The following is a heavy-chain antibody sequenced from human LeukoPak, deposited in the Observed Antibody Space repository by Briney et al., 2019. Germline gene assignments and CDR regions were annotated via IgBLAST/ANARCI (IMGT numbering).Heavy chain of an antibody. CDR2: INHSGST. Sequence: SETLSHTCAVYGGSFSGYYWSWIRQPPGKGLEWIGEINHSGSTNYNPSLKSRVTISVDTSKNQFSLKLSSVTAADTAVYYCAREFQDTAMVLWFPLDPWGQGTLVTVSS. CDR1: GGSFSGYY. V-gene: IGHV4-34*01. CDR3: AREFQDTAMVLWFPLDP. D-gene: IGHD5-18*01. J-gene: IGHJ5*02.